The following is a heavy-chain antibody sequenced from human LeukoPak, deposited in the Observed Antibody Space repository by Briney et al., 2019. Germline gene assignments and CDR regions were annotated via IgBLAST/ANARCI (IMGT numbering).Heavy chain of an antibody. D-gene: IGHD3-22*01. Sequence: PSETLSLTCTVSGGSISSSSYYWGWIRQPPGKGLEWIGEINHSGSTNYNPSLKSRVTISVDKSKNQFSLKLSSVTTADTAVYYCARVGDQDYYDSSGYSLGNWFDPWGQGTLVTVSS. J-gene: IGHJ5*02. V-gene: IGHV4-39*07. CDR1: GGSISSSSYY. CDR3: ARVGDQDYYDSSGYSLGNWFDP. CDR2: INHSGST.